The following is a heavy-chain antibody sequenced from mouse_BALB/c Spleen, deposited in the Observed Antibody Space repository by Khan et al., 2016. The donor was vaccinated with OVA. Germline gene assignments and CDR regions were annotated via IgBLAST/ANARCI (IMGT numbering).Heavy chain of an antibody. D-gene: IGHD1-2*01. CDR2: ISSGGTYT. J-gene: IGHJ4*01. V-gene: IGHV5-6*01. CDR3: TRFITTTTGDYYAMDY. Sequence: EVQLVESGGDLVNPGGSLKLSCAASGFIFSSYGMSWVRQTPDKRPEWVATISSGGTYTYYPDSLKGRFTISRDNSKNTLSLQMRSLKTEDTAMYYCTRFITTTTGDYYAMDYWGQGTSVTVSA. CDR1: GFIFSSYG.